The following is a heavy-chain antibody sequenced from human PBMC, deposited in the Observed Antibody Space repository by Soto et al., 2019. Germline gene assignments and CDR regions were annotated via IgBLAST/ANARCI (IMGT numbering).Heavy chain of an antibody. CDR2: IIPIFGTA. J-gene: IGHJ4*02. CDR3: ARAGYSSGWRFDY. V-gene: IGHV1-69*13. D-gene: IGHD6-19*01. Sequence: SVKVSCKASGGTFSSYAISWVRQATGQGLEWMGGIIPIFGTANYAQKFQGRVTITADESTSTAYMELSSLRSEDTAVYYCARAGYSSGWRFDYWGQGTLVTVSS. CDR1: GGTFSSYA.